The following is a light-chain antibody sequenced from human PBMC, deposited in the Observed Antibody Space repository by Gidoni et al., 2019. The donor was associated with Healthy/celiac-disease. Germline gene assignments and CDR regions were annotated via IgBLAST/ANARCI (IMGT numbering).Light chain of an antibody. CDR2: DAS. J-gene: IGKJ4*01. Sequence: ELVLTRSRATLALSPGGRATLSCRASQSVSSYLAWSQQKPGQAPRLLIYDASNSATGIPARFSGSGSGTDFTLTISSLEPEDFAVYYCQQRSNWPPRTFGGGTKVEIK. CDR3: QQRSNWPPRT. V-gene: IGKV3-11*01. CDR1: QSVSSY.